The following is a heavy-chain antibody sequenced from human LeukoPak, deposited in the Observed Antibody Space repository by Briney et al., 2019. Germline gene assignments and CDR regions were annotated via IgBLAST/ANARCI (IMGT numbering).Heavy chain of an antibody. V-gene: IGHV3-66*01. CDR3: ARDDPGYYFDY. CDR2: IYSGGST. Sequence: GGSLRLSCAASGFTVSDNYMSWVRQAPGKGLEWVSVIYSGGSTNYADSVKGRFTISRDNAKNSLYLQMNSLRAEDTAVYYCARDDPGYYFDYWGQGTLVTVSS. CDR1: GFTVSDNY. J-gene: IGHJ4*02.